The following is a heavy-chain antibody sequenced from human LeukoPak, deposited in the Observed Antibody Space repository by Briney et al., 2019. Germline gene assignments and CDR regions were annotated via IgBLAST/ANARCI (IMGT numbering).Heavy chain of an antibody. CDR3: AKLERLNAFDI. CDR1: GGSVSSGSYY. J-gene: IGHJ3*02. CDR2: IYYSGST. V-gene: IGHV4-61*01. Sequence: PSETLPLTCTVSGGSVSSGSYYWSWIRQPPGKGLEWIGYIYYSGSTNYNPSLKSRVTISVDTPKNQFSLKLSSVTAADTAVYYCAKLERLNAFDIWGQGTMVTVSS. D-gene: IGHD1-1*01.